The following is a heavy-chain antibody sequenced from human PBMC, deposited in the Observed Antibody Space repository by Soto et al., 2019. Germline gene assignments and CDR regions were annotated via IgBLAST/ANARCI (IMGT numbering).Heavy chain of an antibody. CDR2: IYYSGST. CDR1: GGSVISGGYY. CDR3: ARLDSSGYYYGYYFDY. J-gene: IGHJ4*02. V-gene: IGHV4-31*03. Sequence: TLSVTCTVSGGSVISGGYYWSWILQHPGKGLEWIGYIYYSGSTYYNPSLKSRVTISVDTSKNQFSLKLSSVTAADTAVYYCARLDSSGYYYGYYFDYWGQGTLVTVSS. D-gene: IGHD3-22*01.